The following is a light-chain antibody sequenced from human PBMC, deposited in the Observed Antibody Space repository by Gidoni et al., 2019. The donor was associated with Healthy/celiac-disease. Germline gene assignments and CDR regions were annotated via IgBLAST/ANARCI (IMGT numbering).Light chain of an antibody. J-gene: IGLJ3*02. CDR2: YDS. CDR3: QVWDSNSDHPV. CDR1: NIGGKS. V-gene: IGLV3-21*04. Sequence: SYVLNQVPSVSVAPGKTVSITCGGNNIGGKSVQWYQQKPGQAPVLVIYYDSDRPSGIPERFSGSNSGNTATLTVSRVEAGDEADYYCQVWDSNSDHPVFGGGTKLTVL.